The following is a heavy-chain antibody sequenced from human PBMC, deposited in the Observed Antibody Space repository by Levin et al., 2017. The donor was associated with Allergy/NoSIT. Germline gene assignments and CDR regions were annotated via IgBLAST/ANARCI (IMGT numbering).Heavy chain of an antibody. J-gene: IGHJ4*02. CDR2: ISYDGSNK. CDR1: GFTFSSYG. D-gene: IGHD5-18*01. V-gene: IGHV3-30*18. Sequence: LSLTCAASGFTFSSYGMHWVRQAPGKGLEWVAVISYDGSNKYYADSVKGRFTISRDNSKNTLYLQMNSLRAEDTAVYYCAKEKVVGDTAMSFDYWGQGTLVTVSS. CDR3: AKEKVVGDTAMSFDY.